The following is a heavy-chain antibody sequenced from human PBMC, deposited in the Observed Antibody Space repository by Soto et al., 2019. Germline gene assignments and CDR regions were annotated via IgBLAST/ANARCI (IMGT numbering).Heavy chain of an antibody. D-gene: IGHD3-9*01. V-gene: IGHV5-51*01. CDR2: INPRDSDT. CDR3: XRRVFHDILSPTYYLDS. CDR1: GYTLTTHW. J-gene: IGHJ4*02. Sequence: GESLKISCKASGYTLTTHWIAWVRQLPGKGLEGIGIINPRDSDTMYSPSFEGQVTMSVDKSINTAYLQWSRLKASDTAMYFCXRRVFHDILSPTYYLDSWGLGTLVTVSS.